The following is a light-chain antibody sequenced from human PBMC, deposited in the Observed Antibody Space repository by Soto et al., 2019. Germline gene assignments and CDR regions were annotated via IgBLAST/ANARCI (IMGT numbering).Light chain of an antibody. Sequence: DIQMTQSPCTLSASVGDRVTITCRSSQSISRWVAWYQQKPGKAPKLLIDKASSLESGVPSRFSGSGSGTEFTLTISSLQPDDFATYYCQQYNSYPLTFGGGSKVEIK. J-gene: IGKJ4*01. CDR2: KAS. CDR3: QQYNSYPLT. V-gene: IGKV1-5*03. CDR1: QSISRW.